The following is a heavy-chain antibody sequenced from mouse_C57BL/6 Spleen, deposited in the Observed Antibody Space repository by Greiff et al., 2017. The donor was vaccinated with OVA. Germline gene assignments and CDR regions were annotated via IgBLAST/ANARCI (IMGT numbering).Heavy chain of an antibody. Sequence: QVQLKQSGAELARPGDSVKMSCKASGYTFTSYTMHWVKQRPGQGLEWIGYINPSSGYTKYNQKFKDKATLTADKSSSTAYMQLSSLTSEDSAVYYCARLVTTVYFDYWGQGTTLTVSS. CDR2: INPSSGYT. CDR3: ARLVTTVYFDY. CDR1: GYTFTSYT. V-gene: IGHV1-4*01. D-gene: IGHD1-1*01. J-gene: IGHJ2*01.